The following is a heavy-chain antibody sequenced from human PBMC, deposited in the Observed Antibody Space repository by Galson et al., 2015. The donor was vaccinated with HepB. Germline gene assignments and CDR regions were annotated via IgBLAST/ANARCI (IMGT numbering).Heavy chain of an antibody. V-gene: IGHV4-34*01. J-gene: IGHJ6*02. Sequence: ETLSLTCAVYGGSFSGYYWSWIRQPPGKGLEWIGEINHSGSTNYNPSLKSRVTISVDTSKNQFSLKLSSVTAADTAVYYCARGRVGTGYGYYYYYGMDVWGQGTTVTVSS. D-gene: IGHD6-13*01. CDR1: GGSFSGYY. CDR3: ARGRVGTGYGYYYYYGMDV. CDR2: INHSGST.